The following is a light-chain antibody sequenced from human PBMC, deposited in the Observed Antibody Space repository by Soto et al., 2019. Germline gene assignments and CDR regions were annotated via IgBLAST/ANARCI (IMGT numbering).Light chain of an antibody. V-gene: IGKV3-20*01. CDR1: QNVFSSQ. Sequence: TVPTHSPGTLSFSPRERSTLSFSATQNVFSSQLNWYQQKPGQAPRLLIYGTSSRATGIPDRFSGSGSGADFILTISRLEPEDFAVYYCQQYDSSPRTFGQGTKVDTK. CDR3: QQYDSSPRT. CDR2: GTS. J-gene: IGKJ1*01.